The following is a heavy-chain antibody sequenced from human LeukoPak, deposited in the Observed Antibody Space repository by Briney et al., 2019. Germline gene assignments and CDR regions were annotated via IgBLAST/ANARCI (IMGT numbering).Heavy chain of an antibody. CDR2: ITSSGSAI. Sequence: PGGSLRLSCADSGVTFSRHTMNWVRQVPGKGLEWISYITSSGSAILYADSVRGRFFISRDNAQSSLYLQMNSLRAEDTAVYYCAREYNSRARFDYRGQGTLVTVSS. D-gene: IGHD1-20*01. J-gene: IGHJ4*02. V-gene: IGHV3-48*01. CDR3: AREYNSRARFDY. CDR1: GVTFSRHT.